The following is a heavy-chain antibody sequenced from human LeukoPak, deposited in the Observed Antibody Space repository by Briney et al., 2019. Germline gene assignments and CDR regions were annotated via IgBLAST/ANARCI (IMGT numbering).Heavy chain of an antibody. J-gene: IGHJ4*02. CDR1: GFTFSNYA. Sequence: GGSLRLSCAASGFTFSNYAMTWVRQAPGMGLEWVSSISGSGDSTYYADSVKGRFTISRDNSKNTLYLQMDSLRVGDTVIYYCAKVGIAGPSRGGGYLDYWGQGTPVTVSS. CDR2: ISGSGDST. CDR3: AKVGIAGPSRGGGYLDY. D-gene: IGHD6-13*01. V-gene: IGHV3-23*01.